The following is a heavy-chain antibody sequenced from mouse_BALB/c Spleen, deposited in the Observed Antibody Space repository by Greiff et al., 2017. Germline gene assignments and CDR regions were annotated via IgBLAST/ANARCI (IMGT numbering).Heavy chain of an antibody. CDR2: ISDGGSYT. D-gene: IGHD2-1*01. CDR3: ASPYGNYDAMDY. CDR1: GFTFSDYY. Sequence: EVNVVESGGGLVKPGGSLKLSCAASGFTFSDYYMYWVRQTPEKRLEWVATISDGGSYTYYPDSVKGRFTISRDNAKNNLYLQMSSLKSEDTAMYYCASPYGNYDAMDYRGQGTSVTVSS. J-gene: IGHJ4*01. V-gene: IGHV5-4*02.